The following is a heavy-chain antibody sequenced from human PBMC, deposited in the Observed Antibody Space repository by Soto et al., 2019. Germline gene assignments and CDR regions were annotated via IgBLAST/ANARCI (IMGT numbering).Heavy chain of an antibody. Sequence: GGSLRLSCAASGFTFSSYDMHWVRQATGKGLEWVSAIGTAGDTYYPGSVKGRFTISRENAKNSLYLQMNSLRAGDTAVYYCARGSRQYCSGGSCYGGGFDYWGQGTLVTV. CDR2: IGTAGDT. CDR1: GFTFSSYD. J-gene: IGHJ4*02. V-gene: IGHV3-13*01. D-gene: IGHD2-15*01. CDR3: ARGSRQYCSGGSCYGGGFDY.